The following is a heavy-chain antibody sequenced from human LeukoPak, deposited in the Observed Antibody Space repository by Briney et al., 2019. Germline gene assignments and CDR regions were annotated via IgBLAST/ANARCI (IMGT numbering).Heavy chain of an antibody. V-gene: IGHV1-69*04. CDR3: ARWAAAAPGAFDI. D-gene: IGHD6-13*01. J-gene: IGHJ3*02. CDR1: GGTFSSYA. CDR2: IIPILGIA. Sequence: GSSVKVSCKASGGTFSSYAISWVRQAPGQGLEWMGRIIPILGIANYAQKFQGRVTITADKSTSTAYMELSSLRSEDTAVYYCARWAAAAPGAFDIWGQGTMVTVSS.